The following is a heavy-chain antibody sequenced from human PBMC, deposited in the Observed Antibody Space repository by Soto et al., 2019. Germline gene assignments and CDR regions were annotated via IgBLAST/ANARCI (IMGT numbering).Heavy chain of an antibody. V-gene: IGHV1-18*01. CDR2: ISAYNGNT. Sequence: ASVKVSCKASGYTFTSYGISWVRQAPGQGLEWMGWISAYNGNTNYAQKLQGRVTMTTDTSTSTAYMELRSLRSDDTAVYYCARAITILGGLIAFWFDSWGQGTLVTVSS. D-gene: IGHD3-3*01. J-gene: IGHJ5*01. CDR3: ARAITILGGLIAFWFDS. CDR1: GYTFTSYG.